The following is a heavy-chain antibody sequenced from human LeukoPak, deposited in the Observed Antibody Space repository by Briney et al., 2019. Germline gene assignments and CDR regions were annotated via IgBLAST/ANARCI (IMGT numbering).Heavy chain of an antibody. Sequence: GGSLRLSCTASGFTFGDYAMSWFRQAPGKGLEWVGFIRSKAYGGTTEYAASVKGRFTISRDDSKSIAYLQMNSLKTEDTAVYYCTRGARLPPVFAFDIWGQGTMVTVSS. CDR2: IRSKAYGGTT. CDR1: GFTFGDYA. D-gene: IGHD6-6*01. J-gene: IGHJ3*02. V-gene: IGHV3-49*03. CDR3: TRGARLPPVFAFDI.